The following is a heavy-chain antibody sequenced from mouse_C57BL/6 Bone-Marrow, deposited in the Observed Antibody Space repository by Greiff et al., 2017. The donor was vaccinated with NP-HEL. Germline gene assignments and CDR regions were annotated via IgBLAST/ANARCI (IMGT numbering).Heavy chain of an antibody. Sequence: VQLQQSVAELVRPGASVKLSCTASGFTITNTYMHWVKQRPEQGLEWIGRIDPANGNTKYAPKFQGKATLTADTSSNTAYLQLSSLTSEDTAIYYCARVRYYGSSPYWYFDVWGTGTTVTVSS. CDR2: IDPANGNT. J-gene: IGHJ1*03. D-gene: IGHD1-1*01. CDR3: ARVRYYGSSPYWYFDV. V-gene: IGHV14-3*01. CDR1: GFTITNTY.